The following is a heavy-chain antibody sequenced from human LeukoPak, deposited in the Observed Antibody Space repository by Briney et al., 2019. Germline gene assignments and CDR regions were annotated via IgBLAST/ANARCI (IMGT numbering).Heavy chain of an antibody. D-gene: IGHD1-26*01. CDR1: GFIFNW. V-gene: IGHV3-7*01. J-gene: IGHJ4*02. CDR2: IKEDGSEK. CDR3: ARDSGSYNIDY. Sequence: GGSLRLSCAASGFIFNWMAWVRQAPGKGLEWVANIKEDGSEKNYVDSVKGRFTISRDNAKNSLYLQVNSLRAEDTAVYYCARDSGSYNIDYWGQGTLVTVSS.